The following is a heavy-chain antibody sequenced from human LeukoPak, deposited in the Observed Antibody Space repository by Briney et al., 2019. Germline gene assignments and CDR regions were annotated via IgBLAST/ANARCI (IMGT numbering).Heavy chain of an antibody. CDR3: SRAGGGYSYGYYMDV. CDR1: GFTFSNYG. D-gene: IGHD5-18*01. CDR2: IRYDGNNK. V-gene: IGHV3-30*02. J-gene: IGHJ6*03. Sequence: GGSLRLSCAASGFTFSNYGMHWVRQAPGKGLEWVAFIRYDGNNKFYADSVKGRFTISRDNSKNTLYLQMNSLRAEDTAVYYCSRAGGGYSYGYYMDVWGKGTTVSIS.